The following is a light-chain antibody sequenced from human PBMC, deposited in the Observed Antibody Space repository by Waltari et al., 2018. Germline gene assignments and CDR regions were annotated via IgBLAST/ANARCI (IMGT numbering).Light chain of an antibody. V-gene: IGKV1-5*01. CDR1: QNINSW. J-gene: IGKJ1*01. Sequence: DIQMTQSPSNLSASAGDRVTIPCRASQNINSWLAWYQQKPGKAPKLLIHAASSLQSGVPSRFSGGGSGTEFTLTISNLQPDDFATYYCQQYETYSGTFGQGTKVEIK. CDR3: QQYETYSGT. CDR2: AAS.